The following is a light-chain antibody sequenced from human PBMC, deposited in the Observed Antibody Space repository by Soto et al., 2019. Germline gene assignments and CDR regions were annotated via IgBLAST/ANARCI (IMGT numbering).Light chain of an antibody. CDR3: AAWDDSLNGPV. CDR1: SSNIGSNT. V-gene: IGLV1-44*01. CDR2: GTD. J-gene: IGLJ2*01. Sequence: QSVLTQPPSASGTPGQRVTISCSGSSSNIGSNTVNWYQQLPGTAPKLLVYGTDQRPSGVPDRFSGSKSGTSASLAISGLQSEDEADYSCAAWDDSLNGPVFGGGTNLTVL.